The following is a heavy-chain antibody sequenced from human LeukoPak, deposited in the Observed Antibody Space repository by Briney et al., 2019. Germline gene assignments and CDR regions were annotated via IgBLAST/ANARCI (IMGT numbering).Heavy chain of an antibody. J-gene: IGHJ3*02. D-gene: IGHD2-2*01. CDR1: EFTLSRYN. Sequence: PGGSLRLSCAASEFTLSRYNMNWVRQAPGEGLEWVSSISSSGSFIYYADSVKGRFTISRDNARNSLFLQMNSLRAEDTAVYYCARDLRYCSSASCSENGAFDIWGQGTMVTVSS. CDR3: ARDLRYCSSASCSENGAFDI. V-gene: IGHV3-21*01. CDR2: ISSSGSFI.